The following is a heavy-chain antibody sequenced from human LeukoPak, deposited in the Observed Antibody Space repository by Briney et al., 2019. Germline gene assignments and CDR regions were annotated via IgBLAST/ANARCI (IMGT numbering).Heavy chain of an antibody. CDR3: ASQNPAAISFDY. CDR2: INHSGST. CDR1: GGSFSGDY. Sequence: SETLSLTCAVYGGSFSGDYWSWIREPPGKGLEWIGEINHSGSTNYNPSLKSRVTISVDTSKNQFSLKLSSVTAADTAVYYCASQNPAAISFDYWGQGTLVTVSS. V-gene: IGHV4-34*01. J-gene: IGHJ4*02. D-gene: IGHD2-2*01.